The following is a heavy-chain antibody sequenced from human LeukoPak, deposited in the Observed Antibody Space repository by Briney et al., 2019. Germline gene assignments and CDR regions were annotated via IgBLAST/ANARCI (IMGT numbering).Heavy chain of an antibody. J-gene: IGHJ4*02. V-gene: IGHV3-30*18. D-gene: IGHD2-21*02. CDR1: GFIFSSYG. Sequence: PGRSLRLSCAASGFIFSSYGMHWVRQAPGKGLEWVAVISSDGSNKYYADSVKGRFIISRDNSKNTLYLQMNSLRAEDTAVYYCAKVSATARFDYWGQGTLVTVSS. CDR3: AKVSATARFDY. CDR2: ISSDGSNK.